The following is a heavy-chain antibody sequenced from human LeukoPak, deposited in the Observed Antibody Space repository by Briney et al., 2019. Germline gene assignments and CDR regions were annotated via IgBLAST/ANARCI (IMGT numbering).Heavy chain of an antibody. V-gene: IGHV3-11*05. CDR1: GLTSSGYY. CDR2: ITSSTGYT. CDR3: ARAGGVYNSSWYQFDY. J-gene: IGHJ4*02. Sequence: GGSLRLSCASSGLTSSGYYMTWFRQAPGKGLEWVSYITSSTGYTSYADSVKGRFTISRDNAKNSLYLQMNSLRAEDTAVYYCARAGGVYNSSWYQFDYWGQGTLVTVSS. D-gene: IGHD6-13*01.